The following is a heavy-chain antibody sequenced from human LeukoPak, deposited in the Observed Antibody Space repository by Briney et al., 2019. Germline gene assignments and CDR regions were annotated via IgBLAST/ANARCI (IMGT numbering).Heavy chain of an antibody. D-gene: IGHD1-26*01. CDR3: ATLYSGSYPFDY. Sequence: GGSPRLSCAASGFTFSSYGMHWVRQAPGKGLEWVAFIRYDGSNKYYADSVKGRFTISRDNSKNTLYLQMNSLRAEDTAVYYCATLYSGSYPFDYWGQGTLVTVSS. CDR1: GFTFSSYG. CDR2: IRYDGSNK. J-gene: IGHJ4*02. V-gene: IGHV3-30*02.